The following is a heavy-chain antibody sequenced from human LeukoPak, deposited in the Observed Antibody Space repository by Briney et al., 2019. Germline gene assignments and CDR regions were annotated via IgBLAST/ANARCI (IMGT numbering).Heavy chain of an antibody. CDR1: GGSFSGYY. CDR3: ARIIRDYTTGIDY. D-gene: IGHD4-11*01. Sequence: PSETLSLTCAVYGGSFSGYYWSWIRQPPGKGLEWIGEINHSGSTNYNPSLKSRVTISVDTSKNQFSLKLSSVTAADTAVYYCARIIRDYTTGIDYWGQGTLVTVSS. V-gene: IGHV4-34*01. CDR2: INHSGST. J-gene: IGHJ4*02.